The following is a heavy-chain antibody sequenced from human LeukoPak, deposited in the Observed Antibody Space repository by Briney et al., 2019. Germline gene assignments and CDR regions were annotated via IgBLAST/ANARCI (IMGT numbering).Heavy chain of an antibody. CDR2: ISYDGSNK. D-gene: IGHD3-9*01. J-gene: IGHJ4*02. CDR3: AREPGQYYDILTGYYPPPNYFDY. CDR1: GFTFSSYA. V-gene: IGHV3-30*04. Sequence: HPGGSLRLSCAASGFTFSSYAMHWVRQAPGKGLEWVAVISYDGSNKYYADSVKGRSTISRDNSKNTLYLQMNSLRAEDTAVYYCAREPGQYYDILTGYYPPPNYFDYWGQGTLVTVSS.